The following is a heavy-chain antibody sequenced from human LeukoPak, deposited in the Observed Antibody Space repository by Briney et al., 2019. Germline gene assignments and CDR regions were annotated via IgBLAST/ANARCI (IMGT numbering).Heavy chain of an antibody. D-gene: IGHD4-17*01. V-gene: IGHV1-24*01. Sequence: ASVKVSCKVSGYTLTELSMHWVRQAPGKGLEWMGGFDPEDGETIYAQKFQGRVTMTEDTSTDTGYMELSSLRSEDTAVYYCATASDGDYVDNFDYWGQGTLVTVSS. J-gene: IGHJ4*02. CDR1: GYTLTELS. CDR3: ATASDGDYVDNFDY. CDR2: FDPEDGET.